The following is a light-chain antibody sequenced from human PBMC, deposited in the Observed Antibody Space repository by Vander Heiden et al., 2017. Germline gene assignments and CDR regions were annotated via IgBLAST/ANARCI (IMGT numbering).Light chain of an antibody. CDR2: RNT. Sequence: SYELTQPLSVSVALGQTARITCGGNNIGNKDVYWYQQKAGQAPVLVIYRNTNRPSGIPERLSGSNSGNKATLTISKAEVGDEADYHCQGWENDTAVFGGGTKLTVL. CDR3: QGWENDTAV. J-gene: IGLJ3*02. CDR1: NIGNKD. V-gene: IGLV3-9*01.